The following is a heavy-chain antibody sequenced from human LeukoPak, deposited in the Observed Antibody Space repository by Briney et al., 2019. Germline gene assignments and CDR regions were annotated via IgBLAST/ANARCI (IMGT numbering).Heavy chain of an antibody. CDR3: ARGRQGGATRSYFDY. CDR2: INHSGST. V-gene: IGHV4-34*01. J-gene: IGHJ4*02. D-gene: IGHD1-26*01. Sequence: TPSETLSLTCAVYGGSFSGYYWSWIRQPPGKGLEWIGEINHSGSTNYNPSLKSRVTISVDTSKNQFSLKLSSVTAADTAVYYCARGRQGGATRSYFDYWGQGTLVTVPS. CDR1: GGSFSGYY.